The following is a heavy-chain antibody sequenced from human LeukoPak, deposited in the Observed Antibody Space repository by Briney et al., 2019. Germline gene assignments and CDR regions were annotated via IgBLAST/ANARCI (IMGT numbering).Heavy chain of an antibody. D-gene: IGHD6-13*01. CDR2: ISSSSTI. CDR1: GFTFSIYS. J-gene: IGHJ6*02. CDR3: ARAGWSTAAPPSYYGMDV. Sequence: GGSLRLSCAASGFTFSIYSMNWVRQAPGKGLEWVSSISSSSTIYYADSVKGRFTISRDNAKNSLYLQMNSLRDEDTAVYYCARAGWSTAAPPSYYGMDVWGQGTTVTVSS. V-gene: IGHV3-48*02.